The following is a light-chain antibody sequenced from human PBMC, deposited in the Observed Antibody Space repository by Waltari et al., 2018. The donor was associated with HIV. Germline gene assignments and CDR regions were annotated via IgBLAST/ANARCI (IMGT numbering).Light chain of an antibody. V-gene: IGLV2-14*01. J-gene: IGLJ2*01. CDR1: SSDVPFYNY. Sequence: QSALTQPASVSGSPGQSITISCTGNSSDVPFYNYVSWYQLHPGKAPKLIIYEVNNRPSGVSNRFSGSKSDNTASLTISGHQAEDEADYYCSSYTTFSTPVVFGGGTKLTVL. CDR2: EVN. CDR3: SSYTTFSTPVV.